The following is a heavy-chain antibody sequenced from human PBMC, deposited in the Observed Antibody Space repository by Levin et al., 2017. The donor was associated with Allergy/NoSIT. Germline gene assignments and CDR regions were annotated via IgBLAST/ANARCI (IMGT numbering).Heavy chain of an antibody. V-gene: IGHV3-48*01. CDR2: ISSSSSTI. CDR3: ASTYDGDYVVAWVFDY. CDR1: GFTFSSYS. J-gene: IGHJ4*02. Sequence: GGSLRLSCAASGFTFSSYSMNWVRQAPGKGLEWVSYISSSSSTIYYADSVKGRFTISRDNAKTSLYLQMNSLRAEDTAVYYCASTYDGDYVVAWVFDYWGQGTLVTVSS. D-gene: IGHD4-17*01.